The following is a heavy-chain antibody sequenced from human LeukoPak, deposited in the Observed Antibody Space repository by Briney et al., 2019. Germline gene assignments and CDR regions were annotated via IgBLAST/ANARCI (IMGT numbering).Heavy chain of an antibody. V-gene: IGHV1-69*05. J-gene: IGHJ4*02. CDR1: GGTFTSCA. Sequence: PSVKVSCKASGGTFTSCAISWVRQAPGQGLEWMGGIIPIFGTANYAQKFQGRVTITTDESTSTAYMELSSLRSEDTAVYYCASNSGSYLYYFDYWGQGNLVTVSS. CDR3: ASNSGSYLYYFDY. D-gene: IGHD3-10*01. CDR2: IIPIFGTA.